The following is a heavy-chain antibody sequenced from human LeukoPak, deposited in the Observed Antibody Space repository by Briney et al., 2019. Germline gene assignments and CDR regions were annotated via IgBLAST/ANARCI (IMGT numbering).Heavy chain of an antibody. CDR2: ISYDGSNK. J-gene: IGHJ3*02. D-gene: IGHD2-2*02. Sequence: PGGSLRLSCAASGFTFSSYAMHWVRQAPGKGLEWVAVISYDGSNKCYADSVKGRFTISRDNSKNTLYLQMNSLRAEDTAVYYCARAGYCSSTSCYTRAFDIWGQGTMVTVSS. V-gene: IGHV3-30-3*01. CDR1: GFTFSSYA. CDR3: ARAGYCSSTSCYTRAFDI.